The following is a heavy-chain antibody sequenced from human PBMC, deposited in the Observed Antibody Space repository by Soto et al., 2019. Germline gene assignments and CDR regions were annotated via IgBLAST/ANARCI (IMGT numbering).Heavy chain of an antibody. V-gene: IGHV4-31*03. CDR3: ARDRRVYGDPNYYGMDV. Sequence: QVQLQESGPGLVKPSQTLSLTCTVSGGSISSGGYYWSWIRQHPGKGLEWIGYIYYSGSTYYNPSLKSRVTISVDTSKNQFSLKLSSVTAADTAVYYCARDRRVYGDPNYYGMDVWGQGTTVTVFS. D-gene: IGHD4-17*01. CDR1: GGSISSGGYY. CDR2: IYYSGST. J-gene: IGHJ6*02.